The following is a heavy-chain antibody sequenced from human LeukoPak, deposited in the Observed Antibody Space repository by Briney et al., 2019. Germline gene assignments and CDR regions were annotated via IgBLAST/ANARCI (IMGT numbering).Heavy chain of an antibody. J-gene: IGHJ5*02. CDR1: GFTLNKYW. D-gene: IGHD3-16*01. CDR2: ITGDGSDI. Sequence: HGGSLRLSCEASGFTLNKYWMHWVRQAPGKGLVWVSRITGDGSDIASADSVKGRFNVYRDDAKNILLLQMTSLRVEDTAIYYCARDAYITSLNWLDPWGEGTLVTASS. V-gene: IGHV3-74*01. CDR3: ARDAYITSLNWLDP.